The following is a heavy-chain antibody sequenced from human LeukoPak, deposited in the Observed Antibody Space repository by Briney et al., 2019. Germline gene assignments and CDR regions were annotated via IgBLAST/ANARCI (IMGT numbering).Heavy chain of an antibody. CDR2: INHSGST. V-gene: IGHV4-34*01. CDR3: ARGITLDGGRYRFDY. Sequence: SETLSLTCAVYGGSFSGYYWSWIRQPPGKGLEWIGEINHSGSTNYNPSLKSRVTISVDTSKNQFSLKLSSVTAADTAVYYCARGITLDGGRYRFDYWGQGTLVTVSS. D-gene: IGHD1-26*01. CDR1: GGSFSGYY. J-gene: IGHJ4*02.